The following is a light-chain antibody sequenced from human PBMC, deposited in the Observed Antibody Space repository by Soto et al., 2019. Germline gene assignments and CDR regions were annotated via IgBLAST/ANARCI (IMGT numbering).Light chain of an antibody. V-gene: IGKV3-20*01. CDR2: GAS. J-gene: IGKJ2*01. CDR1: QRVSNNY. CDR3: QQYGVSPLMFT. Sequence: EIVLVQSPGTLSLSPGERATLSCRASQRVSNNYLAWYQQKPGQAPRLLIYGASSRATGVPDRFSGSGTGTDFSLTITRLEPEDFAVYYCQQYGVSPLMFTFGQGTKVGVK.